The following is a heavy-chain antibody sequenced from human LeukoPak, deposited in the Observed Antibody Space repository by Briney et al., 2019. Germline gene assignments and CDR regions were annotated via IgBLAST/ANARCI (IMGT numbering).Heavy chain of an antibody. CDR1: GFTFGDYA. D-gene: IGHD3-3*01. J-gene: IGHJ4*02. Sequence: QTGGSLRLPCTASGFTFGDYAMSWVRQAPGKGLEWVGFIRSKAYGGTTEYAASVKGRFTISRDDSKSIAYLQMNSLKTEDTAVYYCTRDDTIFGVVIKYWGQGTLVTVSS. CDR2: IRSKAYGGTT. V-gene: IGHV3-49*04. CDR3: TRDDTIFGVVIKY.